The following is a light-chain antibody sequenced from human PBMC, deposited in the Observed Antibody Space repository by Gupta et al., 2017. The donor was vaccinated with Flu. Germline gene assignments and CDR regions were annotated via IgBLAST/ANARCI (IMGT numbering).Light chain of an antibody. CDR2: NNN. Sequence: RVTISCSGSNSNIESNYVHWYQQLPGAAPKLLVYNNNQRPSGVPDRFSGSKSGTSASLAINGLRSEDEADYYWATWDNRLSGPVFGGGTKVTGL. CDR1: NSNIESNY. J-gene: IGLJ3*02. CDR3: ATWDNRLSGPV. V-gene: IGLV1-47*01.